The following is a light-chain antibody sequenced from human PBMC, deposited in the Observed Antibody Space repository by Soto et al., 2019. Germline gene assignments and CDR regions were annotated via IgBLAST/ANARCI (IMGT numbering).Light chain of an antibody. CDR3: QQLNSYPLT. V-gene: IGKV1-9*01. CDR1: QGISTY. J-gene: IGKJ4*01. CDR2: AAS. Sequence: IQLTQSPSSLAASVGDRVTITCRASQGISTYLGWYQQRPGKAPKLLIYAASTLQSGVSSRFSGSGSGTDFTLTISSLHPKDFATYYCQQLNSYPLTFGGGTKVEIK.